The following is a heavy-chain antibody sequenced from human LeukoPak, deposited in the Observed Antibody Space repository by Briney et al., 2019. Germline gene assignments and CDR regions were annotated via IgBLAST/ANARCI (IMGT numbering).Heavy chain of an antibody. CDR3: ATDLYY. J-gene: IGHJ4*02. CDR2: IKQDGSER. CDR1: GSNFGGYW. Sequence: GGPLRLSCVASGSNFGGYWMGWVRQAPGKGLEWVANIKQDGSERSYVDSVKGRFTISRDNAKNLLYLQMNSLRAEDTAVYYCATDLYYWGQGTLVTVSS. V-gene: IGHV3-7*04. D-gene: IGHD2-15*01.